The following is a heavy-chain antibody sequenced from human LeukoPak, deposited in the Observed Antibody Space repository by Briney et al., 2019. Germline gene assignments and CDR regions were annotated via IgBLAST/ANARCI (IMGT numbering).Heavy chain of an antibody. D-gene: IGHD3-22*01. J-gene: IGHJ4*02. V-gene: IGHV3-7*01. CDR1: GFTFRSYW. CDR2: IKQDGSEK. CDR3: ARQPYRGIVVVDYFDY. Sequence: GGSLRLSCAGSGFTFRSYWMHWVRQDPGKGLEWVANIKQDGSEKYYVDSVKGRFTISRDNAKNSLYLQMNSLRAEDTAVYYCARQPYRGIVVVDYFDYWGQGTLVTVSS.